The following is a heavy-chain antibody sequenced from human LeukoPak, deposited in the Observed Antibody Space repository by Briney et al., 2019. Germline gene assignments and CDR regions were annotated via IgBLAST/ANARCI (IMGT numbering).Heavy chain of an antibody. CDR3: ARDVYDSSGFSGAFDI. CDR2: ISSSSTYI. J-gene: IGHJ3*02. V-gene: IGHV3-21*01. Sequence: PSETLSLTCTVSGGSISSSSYYWGWIRQPPGKGLEWVSSISSSSTYIYYADSVKGRFTISRDNAKNSLSLQMNSLRAEDTAVYYCARDVYDSSGFSGAFDIWGQGTMVTVSS. CDR1: GGSISSSS. D-gene: IGHD3-22*01.